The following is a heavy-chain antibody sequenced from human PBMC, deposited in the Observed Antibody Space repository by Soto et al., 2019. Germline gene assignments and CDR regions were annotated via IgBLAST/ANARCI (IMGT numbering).Heavy chain of an antibody. J-gene: IGHJ6*02. D-gene: IGHD6-6*01. CDR1: GGALSGFY. Sequence: SETLSLPRAGYGGALSGFYWGWVRPPPGKGLEWIGEINHSVSTNYNPSLKSRVTISVDTSKNQFSLKLSSVTAADTAVYYCAPRPKSYYYYGMDVWGQGTTVTVSS. CDR3: APRPKSYYYYGMDV. V-gene: IGHV4-34*01. CDR2: INHSVST.